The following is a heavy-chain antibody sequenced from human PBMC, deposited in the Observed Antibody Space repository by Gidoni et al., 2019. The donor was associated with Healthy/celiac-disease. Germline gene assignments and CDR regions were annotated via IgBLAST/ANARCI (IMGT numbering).Heavy chain of an antibody. CDR2: ISSSGSTI. CDR3: ARIRIAVAGTGDFDY. J-gene: IGHJ4*02. Sequence: EVQLVESGGGLVQPGGSLRLSCAASGFTFSSYERNWVRQAPGKGLEWVSYISSSGSTIYYADSVKGRFTISRDNAKNSLYLQMNSLRAEDTAVYYCARIRIAVAGTGDFDYWGQGTLVTVSS. D-gene: IGHD6-19*01. CDR1: GFTFSSYE. V-gene: IGHV3-48*03.